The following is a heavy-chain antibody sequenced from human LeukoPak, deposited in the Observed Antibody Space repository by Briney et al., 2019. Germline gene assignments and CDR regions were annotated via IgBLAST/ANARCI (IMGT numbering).Heavy chain of an antibody. Sequence: SVRVSCKASGSTFSSYAISWVRQAPGQGLEWMGGIIPIFGTANYAQKFQGRVTITADESTSTAYMELSSLRSEDTAVYYCARDYDDDYSNFNWFDPWGQGTLVTVSS. J-gene: IGHJ5*02. CDR2: IIPIFGTA. D-gene: IGHD4-11*01. V-gene: IGHV1-69*13. CDR1: GSTFSSYA. CDR3: ARDYDDDYSNFNWFDP.